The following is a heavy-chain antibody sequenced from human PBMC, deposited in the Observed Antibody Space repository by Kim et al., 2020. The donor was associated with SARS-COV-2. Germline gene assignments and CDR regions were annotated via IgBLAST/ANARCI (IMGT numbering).Heavy chain of an antibody. V-gene: IGHV1-69*02. Sequence: SVKVSCKVFGETFSSYNINWVRQAPGQGLEWMGRIIPMVGIPDYAQKFQGRVTITADRSTSTAYMDVTSLTSDDTAVYYCARPVGGFGDRLEYWGLGTLVTVSS. J-gene: IGHJ4*02. CDR3: ARPVGGFGDRLEY. D-gene: IGHD3-10*01. CDR1: GETFSSYN. CDR2: IIPMVGIP.